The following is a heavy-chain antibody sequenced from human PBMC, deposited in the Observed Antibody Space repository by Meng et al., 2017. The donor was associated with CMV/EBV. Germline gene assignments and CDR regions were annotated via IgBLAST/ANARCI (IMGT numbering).Heavy chain of an antibody. CDR2: IKQDGSEK. Sequence: GESLKISCAASGFTFNSYWMSWVRQAPGKGLEWVANIKQDGSEKYYVDSVKGRFTISRDNAKNSLYLQMNSLRAEDTAVYYCARNLIYCSSTSCYEGGAFDIWGQGTMVTVSS. D-gene: IGHD2-2*01. CDR1: GFTFNSYW. V-gene: IGHV3-7*01. J-gene: IGHJ3*02. CDR3: ARNLIYCSSTSCYEGGAFDI.